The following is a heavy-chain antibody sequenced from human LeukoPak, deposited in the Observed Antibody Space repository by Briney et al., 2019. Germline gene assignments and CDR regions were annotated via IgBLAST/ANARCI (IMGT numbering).Heavy chain of an antibody. CDR1: GYTFTGYY. D-gene: IGHD3-22*01. CDR2: INPNSGGT. J-gene: IGHJ4*02. CDR3: ARGLDYYDSSGYYRD. Sequence: GASVKVSCKASGYTFTGYYMHWVRQAPGQGLEWMGWINPNSGGTNYAQKFQGRVTMTRDTSISTAYMELSRLRSDDTAVYYCARGLDYYDSSGYYRDWGQGTLVTVSS. V-gene: IGHV1-2*02.